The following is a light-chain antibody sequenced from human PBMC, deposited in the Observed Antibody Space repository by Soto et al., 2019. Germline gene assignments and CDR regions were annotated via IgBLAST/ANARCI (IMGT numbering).Light chain of an antibody. J-gene: IGKJ4*01. CDR1: HSVVSN. Sequence: VMTQSPTTLSVSPGERATLSCRASHSVVSNLARYQQNPGQAPRLLIYGASTRATGVPARFTGSGSATQFTLTISRLQSEDFGFDYCWQCRQGAVAFGGGTKGEIK. CDR3: WQCRQGAVA. V-gene: IGKV3-15*01. CDR2: GAS.